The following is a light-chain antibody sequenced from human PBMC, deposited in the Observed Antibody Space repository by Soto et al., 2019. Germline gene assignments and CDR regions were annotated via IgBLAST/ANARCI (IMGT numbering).Light chain of an antibody. J-gene: IGKJ5*01. CDR3: QQRSNWPIT. Sequence: EIVLTQSPATLSLSPGERATLSCRASQSISRYLAWYQQKPGQAPRLLIYEASNRATGIPARLSGSGSGTDFTLTISSLEPEDFAVYFCQQRSNWPITFGQGTRLEIK. V-gene: IGKV3-11*01. CDR2: EAS. CDR1: QSISRY.